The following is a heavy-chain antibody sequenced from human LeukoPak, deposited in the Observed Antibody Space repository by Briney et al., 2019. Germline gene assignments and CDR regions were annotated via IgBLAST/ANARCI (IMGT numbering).Heavy chain of an antibody. J-gene: IGHJ4*02. CDR1: GYTFTGYY. CDR3: ASLDYDSSGYYI. Sequence: GASVKVSCKASGYTFTGYYMRWVRQAPGQGLEWMGWLNPNSGGTNYAQKFQGRVAITRDTSISTAYMELSRLRSDDTAGYYCASLDYDSSGYYIWGQGTLVTVSS. V-gene: IGHV1-2*02. CDR2: LNPNSGGT. D-gene: IGHD3-22*01.